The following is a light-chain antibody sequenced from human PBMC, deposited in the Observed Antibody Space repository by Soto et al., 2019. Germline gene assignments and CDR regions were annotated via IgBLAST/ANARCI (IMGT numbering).Light chain of an antibody. J-gene: IGKJ1*01. CDR1: QSVDSN. V-gene: IGKV3-11*01. Sequence: EIVLTQSPATLSLSPGKRATLSCRASQSVDSNLLWYQQKTGQAPRLLIYDASNRAPGIPARFSGSGSGTDFTLTISSLEPEDFAVYYCQQRSSWPRTFGQWTKVEIK. CDR3: QQRSSWPRT. CDR2: DAS.